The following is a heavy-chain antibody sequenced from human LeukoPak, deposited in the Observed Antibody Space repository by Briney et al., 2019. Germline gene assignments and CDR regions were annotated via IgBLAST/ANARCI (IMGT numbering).Heavy chain of an antibody. CDR1: GFTFHDHT. V-gene: IGHV3-43*01. Sequence: QPGGSLRLSCAASGFTFHDHTMHWVRQGPGKRLEWVALITWDGDVTHYADSVKGRFTISRDNGKNSLFLQMNSVTTEDTALYYCTKDAAYSSSWFGYFDYWGQGTLVTVSS. J-gene: IGHJ4*02. D-gene: IGHD6-13*01. CDR3: TKDAAYSSSWFGYFDY. CDR2: ITWDGDVT.